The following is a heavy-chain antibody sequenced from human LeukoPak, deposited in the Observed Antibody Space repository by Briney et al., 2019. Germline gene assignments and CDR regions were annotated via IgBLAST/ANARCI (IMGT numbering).Heavy chain of an antibody. D-gene: IGHD1-26*01. CDR2: TSDRGDYT. V-gene: IGHV3-23*01. CDR1: GFTVDSNY. CDR3: AKKAQYNGNYPLDY. J-gene: IGHJ4*02. Sequence: GRSLRLSCAASGFTVDSNYLSWVRQAPGKGLEWVSGTSDRGDYTYYADSVKGRFTISRDNSKNTLYLQMNSLRAEDTALYFCAKKAQYNGNYPLDYWGQGTLVTVSS.